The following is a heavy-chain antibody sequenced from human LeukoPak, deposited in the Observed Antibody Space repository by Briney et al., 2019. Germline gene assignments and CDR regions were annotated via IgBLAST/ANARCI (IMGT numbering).Heavy chain of an antibody. J-gene: IGHJ6*02. V-gene: IGHV3-23*01. CDR3: AKDLDPDIVVVPAAIPSNYYYGMDV. D-gene: IGHD2-2*02. CDR2: ISGSGGST. CDR1: GFTFSSYA. Sequence: GGSLRLSCAASGFTFSSYAMSWVRQAPGKGLEWVSAISGSGGSTYYADSVKGRFTISRDNTKNTLYLQMNSLRAEDTAVYYCAKDLDPDIVVVPAAIPSNYYYGMDVWGQGTTVTVSS.